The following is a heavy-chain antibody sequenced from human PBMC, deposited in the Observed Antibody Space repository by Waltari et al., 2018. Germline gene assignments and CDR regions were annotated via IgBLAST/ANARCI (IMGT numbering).Heavy chain of an antibody. CDR1: GYSISSGYY. V-gene: IGHV4-38-2*01. CDR3: ASYTKGDYTNPYYYYMDV. D-gene: IGHD4-4*01. CDR2: IYHSGST. Sequence: QVQLQESGPGLVKPSETLSLTCAVSGYSISSGYYWGWIRQPPGKGLEWIGSIYHSGSTYYNPSLKSRVTISVDTSKNQCSLKLSSVTAADTAVYYCASYTKGDYTNPYYYYMDVWGKGTTVTVSS. J-gene: IGHJ6*03.